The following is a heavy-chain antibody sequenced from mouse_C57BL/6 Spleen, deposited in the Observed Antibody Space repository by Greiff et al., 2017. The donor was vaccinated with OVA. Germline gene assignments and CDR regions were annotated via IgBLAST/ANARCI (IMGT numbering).Heavy chain of an antibody. J-gene: IGHJ3*01. Sequence: VQLQQPGAELVRPGSSVKLSCKASGYTFTSYWMDWVKQRPGQGLEWIGNIYPSDSETHYNQKFKDKATLTVEKSSSTAYMQLSSLTSEDSAVYYCARDYYDYDKGFAYWGQGTLVTVSA. CDR3: ARDYYDYDKGFAY. CDR1: GYTFTSYW. CDR2: IYPSDSET. V-gene: IGHV1-61*01. D-gene: IGHD2-4*01.